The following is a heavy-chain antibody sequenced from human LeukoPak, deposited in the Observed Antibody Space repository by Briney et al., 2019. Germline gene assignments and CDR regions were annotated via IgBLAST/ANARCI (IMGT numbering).Heavy chain of an antibody. Sequence: ASVKVSCKASGYTFTGYYMHWVRQAPGQGLEWMGWINPNSGGTNYAQKFQGRVTMTRDTSISTAYMELSRLRSDDTAVYYCARRIVGATTLGYWGQGTLVTVSS. V-gene: IGHV1-2*02. CDR2: INPNSGGT. J-gene: IGHJ4*02. CDR1: GYTFTGYY. D-gene: IGHD1-26*01. CDR3: ARRIVGATTLGY.